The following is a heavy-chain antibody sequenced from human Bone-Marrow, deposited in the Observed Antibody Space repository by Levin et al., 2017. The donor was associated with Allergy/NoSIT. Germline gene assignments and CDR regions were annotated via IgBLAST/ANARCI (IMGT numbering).Heavy chain of an antibody. CDR3: ARDYYETSDSYPWYFDY. V-gene: IGHV3-48*02. CDR2: ISGSSRTI. Sequence: GSLRLSCAASGFGFNDYSMNWVRQAPGGGLEWISYISGSSRTIYYADSVKGRFTISRDNARNSLYLQMNSLRDEDTAIYFCARDYYETSDSYPWYFDYWGQGTLVTVSS. CDR1: GFGFNDYS. D-gene: IGHD3-16*01. J-gene: IGHJ4*02.